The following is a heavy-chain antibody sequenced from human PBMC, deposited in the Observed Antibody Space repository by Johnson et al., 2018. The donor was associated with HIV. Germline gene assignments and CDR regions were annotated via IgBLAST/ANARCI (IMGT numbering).Heavy chain of an antibody. D-gene: IGHD1-26*01. CDR1: GFTFRNYA. J-gene: IGHJ3*02. Sequence: VQLVESGGGVVRPGGSLRLSCAASGFTFRNYALTWVRQAPGKGLDWVSSISGSGGSTHYADSVKGRFTISSDNSKSTLYRQMNSLRAEDTAIYYCAKAYKCVGVTGDGDFDIWGRWTMVTVSS. CDR2: ISGSGGST. V-gene: IGHV3-23*04. CDR3: AKAYKCVGVTGDGDFDI.